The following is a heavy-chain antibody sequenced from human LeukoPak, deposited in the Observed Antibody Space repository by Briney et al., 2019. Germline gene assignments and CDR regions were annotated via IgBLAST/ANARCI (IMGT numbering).Heavy chain of an antibody. CDR3: ARHLTGSSVCIEY. Sequence: SETLSLTCTVSDGSISNYYWSWIRQPPGKGLEWIGYIYTSGSTNYNPSLKSRVTISVDTSKNQFSLKLSSVTAADTAVYYCARHLTGSSVCIEYWGQGNLVTVSS. CDR2: IYTSGST. V-gene: IGHV4-4*09. CDR1: DGSISNYY. D-gene: IGHD2-8*02. J-gene: IGHJ4*02.